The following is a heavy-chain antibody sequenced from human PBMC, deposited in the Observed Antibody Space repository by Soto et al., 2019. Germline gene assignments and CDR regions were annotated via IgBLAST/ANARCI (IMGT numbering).Heavy chain of an antibody. CDR2: ISAYNGNT. CDR1: GYTFTGYG. CDR3: ARVLWDYGVFGFDY. D-gene: IGHD4-17*01. Sequence: ASVKVSCKASGYTFTGYGISWVRQAPGQGLEWMGWISAYNGNTNYAQKLQGRVTMTTDTSTSTAYMELRSLRSDDTAVYYCARVLWDYGVFGFDYWGQGTLVTVSS. J-gene: IGHJ4*02. V-gene: IGHV1-18*01.